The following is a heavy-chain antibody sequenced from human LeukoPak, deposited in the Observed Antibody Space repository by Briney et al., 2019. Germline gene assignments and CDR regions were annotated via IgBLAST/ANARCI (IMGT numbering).Heavy chain of an antibody. Sequence: GGSLRLSCAASGFTFSSYAMSWVRQAPGKGLEWVSAISSGGDNAYYADSVKGRLTISRDNSKNTLYVQMTSLRAEDTAVYYCAREDATMVLSLDYWGQGALVTVSS. D-gene: IGHD5-18*01. V-gene: IGHV3-23*01. CDR3: AREDATMVLSLDY. CDR2: ISSGGDNA. CDR1: GFTFSSYA. J-gene: IGHJ4*02.